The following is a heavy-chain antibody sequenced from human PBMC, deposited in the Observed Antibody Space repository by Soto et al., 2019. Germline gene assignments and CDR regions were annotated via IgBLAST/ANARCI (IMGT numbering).Heavy chain of an antibody. Sequence: SETLSLTCTVSGGSISSGDYYWSWIRQPPGKGLEWIGYIYYSGSTYYNPSLKSRVTISVDTSKNQFSLKLSSVTAADTAVYYCARASGIAARPKYNWFDPWDQGTLVTVSS. D-gene: IGHD6-6*01. CDR3: ARASGIAARPKYNWFDP. CDR2: IYYSGST. J-gene: IGHJ5*02. V-gene: IGHV4-30-4*01. CDR1: GGSISSGDYY.